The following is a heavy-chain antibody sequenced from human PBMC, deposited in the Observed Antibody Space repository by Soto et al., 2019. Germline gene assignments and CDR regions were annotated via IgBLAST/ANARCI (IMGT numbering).Heavy chain of an antibody. CDR3: ARKAMGAPVDQ. CDR2: ISAYNGDT. Sequence: QVQLVQSGAEVKKPGASVKVSCKASGFTFITYGFTWVRQAPGQGLEWMGWISAYNGDTHYAQKVQGRVTMTTDTSTSTAYMELRSLTSDEAAVYYCARKAMGAPVDQWGQGTLVIVSS. V-gene: IGHV1-18*01. J-gene: IGHJ4*02. D-gene: IGHD5-18*01. CDR1: GFTFITYG.